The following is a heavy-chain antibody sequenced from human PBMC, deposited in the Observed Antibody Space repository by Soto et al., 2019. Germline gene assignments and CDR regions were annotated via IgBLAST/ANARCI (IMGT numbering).Heavy chain of an antibody. CDR2: ISYDGSNK. J-gene: IGHJ3*02. CDR1: GFTFSSYG. V-gene: IGHV3-30*18. CDR3: AKDADAFDI. Sequence: QVQLVESGGGVVQPGRSLRLSCAASGFTFSSYGMHWVRQATGKGLEWVAVISYDGSNKYYADSVKGRFTISRDNSKNTLYLQMNSLRAEDTAVYYCAKDADAFDIWGQGTMVTVSS.